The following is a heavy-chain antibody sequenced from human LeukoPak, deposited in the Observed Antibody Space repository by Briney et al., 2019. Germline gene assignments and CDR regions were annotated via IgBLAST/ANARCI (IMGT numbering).Heavy chain of an antibody. D-gene: IGHD1-26*01. CDR1: GYTFTGYY. CDR3: ARVTWELLNGYYYMDV. Sequence: ASVKVSRKASGYTFTGYYMHWVRQAPGQGLEWMGWINPNSGGTNYAQKFQGRVTMTRDTSISTAYMELSRLRSDDTAVYYCARVTWELLNGYYYMDVWGKGTTVTVSS. V-gene: IGHV1-2*02. J-gene: IGHJ6*03. CDR2: INPNSGGT.